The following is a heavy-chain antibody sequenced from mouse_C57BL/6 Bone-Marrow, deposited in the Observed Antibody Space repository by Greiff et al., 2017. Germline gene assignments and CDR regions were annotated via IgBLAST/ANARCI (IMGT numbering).Heavy chain of an antibody. CDR3: AREEGGSRWYFDV. V-gene: IGHV1-81*01. D-gene: IGHD1-1*01. CDR2: IYPRSGNT. J-gene: IGHJ1*03. Sequence: QVQLKQSGAELARPGASVKLSCKASGYTFTSYGISWVKQRTGQGLEWIGEIYPRSGNTYYNEKFKGKATLTADKSSSTAYMELRSLTSEDSAVYFCAREEGGSRWYFDVWGTGTTVTVSS. CDR1: GYTFTSYG.